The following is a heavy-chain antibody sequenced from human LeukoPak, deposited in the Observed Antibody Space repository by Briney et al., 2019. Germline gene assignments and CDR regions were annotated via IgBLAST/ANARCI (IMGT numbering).Heavy chain of an antibody. CDR2: MSIGSDYI. D-gene: IGHD5-18*01. Sequence: KPGGSLRLSCAASGFTFSDNYMSWIRQAPGKGLEWVSSMSIGSDYISYADSVKGRFTISRDNAKNSLYLQMNSLRAEDTAVYYCVRDRDTALVHDAFDIWGQGTMVTVSS. CDR1: GFTFSDNY. J-gene: IGHJ3*02. V-gene: IGHV3-11*06. CDR3: VRDRDTALVHDAFDI.